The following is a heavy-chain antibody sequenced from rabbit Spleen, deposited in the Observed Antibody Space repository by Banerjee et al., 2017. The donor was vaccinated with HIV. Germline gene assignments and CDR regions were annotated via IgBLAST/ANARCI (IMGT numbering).Heavy chain of an antibody. D-gene: IGHD1-1*01. CDR3: ARDTSTSFSTYGMAL. CDR1: GFTISSSYW. CDR2: IYAGSSGNT. Sequence: QEQLEESGGDLVKPGASLTLTCTASGFTISSSYWICWVRQAPGKGLEWIACIYAGSSGNTYSAIWAKGRFTISKTSSTTVTLQMTSLTAADTATYFCARDTSTSFSTYGMALWGQGTLVTVS. V-gene: IGHV1S45*01. J-gene: IGHJ6*01.